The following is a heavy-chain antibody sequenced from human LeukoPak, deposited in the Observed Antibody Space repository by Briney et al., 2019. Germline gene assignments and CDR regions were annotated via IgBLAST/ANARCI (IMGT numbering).Heavy chain of an antibody. V-gene: IGHV3-30*02. CDR3: ANTKYSSGWYFEY. J-gene: IGHJ4*02. CDR2: IRYDGSNK. CDR1: GFTFSSYG. Sequence: GGSLRLSCAASGFTFSSYGMHWVRQAPGKGLEWVAFIRYDGSNKYYADSVKGRFTISRDNSENTLYLQMNSLRAEDTAVYYCANTKYSSGWYFEYWGQGTLVTVSS. D-gene: IGHD6-19*01.